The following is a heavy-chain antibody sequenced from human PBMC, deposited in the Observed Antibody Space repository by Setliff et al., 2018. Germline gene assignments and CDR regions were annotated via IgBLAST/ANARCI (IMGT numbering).Heavy chain of an antibody. J-gene: IGHJ4*02. CDR2: VYHSGTA. Sequence: TLSLTCTVSGGPFSGASIWSWIRQPPGKGLEFIGYVYHSGTAKYDPSLESRAIMSVDASKNQISLKLNSVTAADTAVYYCAKGGTYRYFDFWGQGALVTVSS. CDR1: GGPFSGAS. D-gene: IGHD1-26*01. CDR3: AKGGTYRYFDF. V-gene: IGHV4-59*01.